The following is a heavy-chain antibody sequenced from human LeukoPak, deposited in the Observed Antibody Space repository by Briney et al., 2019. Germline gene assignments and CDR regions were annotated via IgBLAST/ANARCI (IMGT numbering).Heavy chain of an antibody. V-gene: IGHV1-69*05. CDR1: GGTFSSYA. D-gene: IGHD4-23*01. Sequence: ASVKVSCKASGGTFSSYAISWVRQAPGPGLEWMGRIIPICGTANYAQRFQGRVTITTDETTSTAYMELSSLRSEDTAVYYCATGVYGGDYDWFDPWGQGTLVTVSS. J-gene: IGHJ5*02. CDR3: ATGVYGGDYDWFDP. CDR2: IIPICGTA.